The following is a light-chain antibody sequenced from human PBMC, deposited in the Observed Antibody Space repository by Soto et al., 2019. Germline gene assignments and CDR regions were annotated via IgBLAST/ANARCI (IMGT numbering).Light chain of an antibody. CDR1: SSDVGGYNY. V-gene: IGLV2-8*01. J-gene: IGLJ2*01. Sequence: QSALTQPPSASGSPGQSVTISCTGTSSDVGGYNYVSWYQQHPGKAPKLMIYEVSKRPSGVPDRFSGSKSGNTASLTVSGLQPEDEADYYCSSYAGSSGVVFGGGTKLTVL. CDR3: SSYAGSSGVV. CDR2: EVS.